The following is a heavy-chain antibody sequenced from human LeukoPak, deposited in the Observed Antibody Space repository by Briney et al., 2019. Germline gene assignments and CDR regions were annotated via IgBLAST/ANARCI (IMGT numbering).Heavy chain of an antibody. CDR1: GYTFSTYG. Sequence: ASVKVSCKASGYTFSTYGISWVRQAPGQGLEWLGWISGHNDNANYVQEFQDRVTMTTDTSTTTAYMELRSLTSDDTAVYFCARYLGHSSGSKRGFDYWGQGALVTVSS. CDR2: ISGHNDNA. J-gene: IGHJ4*02. D-gene: IGHD6-19*01. V-gene: IGHV1-18*01. CDR3: ARYLGHSSGSKRGFDY.